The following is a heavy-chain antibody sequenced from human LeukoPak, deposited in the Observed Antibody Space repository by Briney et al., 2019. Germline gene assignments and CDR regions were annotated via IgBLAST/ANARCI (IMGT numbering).Heavy chain of an antibody. D-gene: IGHD3-10*01. CDR1: GFTFSSYA. V-gene: IGHV3-30-3*01. CDR3: ASPMVRPYYFDY. CDR2: ISYDGSNK. J-gene: IGHJ4*02. Sequence: GGSLRLSCAASGFTFSSYAMPWVRQATAKVLERVVVISYDGSNKYYADSVRGRFTISRDNSRNTLYLQMNSLRAEDTAVYCCASPMVRPYYFDYWGQGTVVTVSS.